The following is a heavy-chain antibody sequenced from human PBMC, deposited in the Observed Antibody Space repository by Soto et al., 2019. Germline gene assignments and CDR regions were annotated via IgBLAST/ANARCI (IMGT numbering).Heavy chain of an antibody. V-gene: IGHV4-4*02. CDR2: IHHSGNT. CDR3: ARGDYFDSSGYSSFHY. Sequence: PSETLSLTCAVSGASISSSNWWSWVRQPPEKGLEWIGEIHHSGNTNYNPSLKSRVTISADKSKNQLSLSLISVTAADTAVYYCARGDYFDSSGYSSFHYWGQGTLVTVSS. D-gene: IGHD3-22*01. CDR1: GASISSSNW. J-gene: IGHJ4*02.